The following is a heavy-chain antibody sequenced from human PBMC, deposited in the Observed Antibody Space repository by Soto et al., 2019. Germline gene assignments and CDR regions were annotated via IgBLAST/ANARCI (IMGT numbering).Heavy chain of an antibody. D-gene: IGHD1-1*01. CDR1: GGTSSSYA. V-gene: IGHV1-69*06. Sequence: SVKVSCKASGGTSSSYAISWVRQAPGQGLEWMGGIIPIFGTANYAQKFQGRVTITADKSTSTAYMELSSLRSEDTAVYYCASEGTGCMDVWGQGTAVTVSS. CDR3: ASEGTGCMDV. J-gene: IGHJ6*02. CDR2: IIPIFGTA.